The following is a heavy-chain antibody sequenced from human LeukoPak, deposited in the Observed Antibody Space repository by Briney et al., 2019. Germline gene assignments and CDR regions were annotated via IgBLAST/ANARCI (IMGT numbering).Heavy chain of an antibody. Sequence: GRSLRLSCAASGFTFSSYAMTWVRQAPGKGLEWVSGISNSGGFTYYADSVKGRLTISRDNSKNTLYLQMNSLRAEDTALYYCAILYSTNYWGQGTLVTVS. CDR1: GFTFSSYA. J-gene: IGHJ4*02. D-gene: IGHD6-13*01. CDR3: AILYSTNY. V-gene: IGHV3-23*01. CDR2: ISNSGGFT.